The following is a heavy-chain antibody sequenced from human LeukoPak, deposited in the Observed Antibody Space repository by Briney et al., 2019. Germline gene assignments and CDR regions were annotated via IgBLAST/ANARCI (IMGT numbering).Heavy chain of an antibody. CDR2: IISGGSNT. V-gene: IGHV3-23*01. J-gene: IGHJ4*02. CDR3: AKRLRGVNYFFDS. Sequence: AIISGGSNTYYADSVKGRFTISRDDSKNTLYLQMNSLRVDDTAIYYCAKRLRGVNYFFDSWGQGTLVTVSS. D-gene: IGHD3-10*01.